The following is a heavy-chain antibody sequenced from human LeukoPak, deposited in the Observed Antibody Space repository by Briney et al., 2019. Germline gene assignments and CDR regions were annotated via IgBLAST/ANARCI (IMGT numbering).Heavy chain of an antibody. J-gene: IGHJ4*02. Sequence: GGSLRLSCAASGFTFSSYWMAWVRQAPGRGPEWVANIKYDGSDKNYVDSVKGRFTISRDNSKNPLYLQMSSLRAEDTAVYYCARDTGGALDYWGQGTLVTVSS. CDR2: IKYDGSDK. D-gene: IGHD7-27*01. CDR1: GFTFSSYW. V-gene: IGHV3-7*04. CDR3: ARDTGGALDY.